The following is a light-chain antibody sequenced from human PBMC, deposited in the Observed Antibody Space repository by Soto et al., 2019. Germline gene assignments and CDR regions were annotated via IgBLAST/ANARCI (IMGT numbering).Light chain of an antibody. CDR2: DVS. CDR3: QQRSNSPLT. Sequence: EIVLTQSPATLSLSPGERATLSCRASPTARSYLAWYQQKPGQAPRLLIYDVSNRATGVPARFSGSGSETAFSLTSSSLEPEDFAVCYCQQRSNSPLTFGGGARVEIK. J-gene: IGKJ4*01. V-gene: IGKV3-11*01. CDR1: PTARSY.